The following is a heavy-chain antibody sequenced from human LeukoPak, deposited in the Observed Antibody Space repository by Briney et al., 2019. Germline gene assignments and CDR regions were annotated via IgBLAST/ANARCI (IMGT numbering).Heavy chain of an antibody. J-gene: IGHJ6*02. CDR2: DSLPN. D-gene: IGHD3-10*01. CDR3: ARLAARRGYYYYGMDV. Sequence: PSETLSLTCTVSGDSMNGYYWSWIRQTPGKGLEWIGIDSLPNNFSPSLKSRVTISVDTSKNQFSLKLSSVTPADTAVYYCARLAARRGYYYYGMDVWGQGTTVTVSS. CDR1: GDSMNGYY. V-gene: IGHV4-59*01.